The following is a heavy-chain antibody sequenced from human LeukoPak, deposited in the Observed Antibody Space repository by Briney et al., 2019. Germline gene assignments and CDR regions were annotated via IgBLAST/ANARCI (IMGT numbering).Heavy chain of an antibody. CDR1: GGSISSGSYY. V-gene: IGHV4-61*02. CDR2: IYTSGST. CDR3: ALVKKSIAARPYWFDP. Sequence: PSETLSLTCTVSGGSISSGSYYWSWIRQPAGKGLEWIGRIYTSGSTYYNPSLKSRVTISVDRSKNQFSLKLSSVTAADTAVYYCALVKKSIAARPYWFDPWGQGTLVTVSP. D-gene: IGHD6-6*01. J-gene: IGHJ5*02.